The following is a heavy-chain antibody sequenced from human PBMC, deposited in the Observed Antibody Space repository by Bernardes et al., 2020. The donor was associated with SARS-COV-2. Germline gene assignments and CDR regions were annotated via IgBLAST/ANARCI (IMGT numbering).Heavy chain of an antibody. CDR2: IKEDGSEK. CDR1: GFTFSNYW. J-gene: IGHJ6*02. D-gene: IGHD4-17*01. V-gene: IGHV3-7*03. CDR3: ARDPKVTTYYYGMDV. Sequence: GGSLRLSCAASGFTFSNYWMTWVRQAPGKGLEWVANIKEDGSEKNYVDSVKGRFTISRDNDKNSLSLQMNSLRAEDTAVYYCARDPKVTTYYYGMDVWGQGTTVTVSS.